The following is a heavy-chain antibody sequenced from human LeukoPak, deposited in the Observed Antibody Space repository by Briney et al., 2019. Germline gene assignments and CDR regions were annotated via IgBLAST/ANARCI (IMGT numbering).Heavy chain of an antibody. V-gene: IGHV1-69*13. J-gene: IGHJ3*02. CDR3: AKTYPIDAFDI. CDR1: GGTFSSYA. CDR2: IIPIFGTA. Sequence: EASVKVSCKASGGTFSSYAISWVRQAPGQGLEWMGGIIPIFGTANYAQKFQGRVTITADESTSTAYMELSSLRSEDTAVYYCAKTYPIDAFDIWGQGTMVTVSS.